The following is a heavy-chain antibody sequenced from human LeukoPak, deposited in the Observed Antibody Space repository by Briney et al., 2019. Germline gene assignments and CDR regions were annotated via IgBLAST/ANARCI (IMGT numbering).Heavy chain of an antibody. D-gene: IGHD1-26*01. CDR2: INSDGSST. CDR3: ARDGGSSGRRDAFDI. CDR1: GFTFSSYW. J-gene: IGHJ3*02. V-gene: IGHV3-74*01. Sequence: SGRSLRLSCAASGFTFSSYWMHWVRQAPGKGLVWVSRINSDGSSTSYADSVKGRFTISRDNAKNTLYLQMNSLRAEDTAVYYCARDGGSSGRRDAFDIWGQGTMVTVSS.